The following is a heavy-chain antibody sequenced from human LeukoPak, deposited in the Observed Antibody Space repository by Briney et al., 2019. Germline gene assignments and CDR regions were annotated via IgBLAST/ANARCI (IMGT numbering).Heavy chain of an antibody. Sequence: SETLSLTCAVYGGSFSGYYWSWIRQPPGKGLEWIGEINHSGSTNYNPSLKGRVTISVDTSKNQFSLKLSSVTAADTAVYYCARVGVMATVNGYRYHALDVWGQGTTVAVSS. V-gene: IGHV4-34*01. D-gene: IGHD5-12*01. CDR1: GGSFSGYY. CDR3: ARVGVMATVNGYRYHALDV. CDR2: INHSGST. J-gene: IGHJ6*02.